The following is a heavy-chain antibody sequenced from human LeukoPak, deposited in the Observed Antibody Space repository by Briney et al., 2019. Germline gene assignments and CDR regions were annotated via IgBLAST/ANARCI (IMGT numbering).Heavy chain of an antibody. CDR2: ISSSSSYI. V-gene: IGHV3-21*01. D-gene: IGHD1-26*01. CDR3: ARVGAKKGFDY. CDR1: GFTFSSHS. Sequence: GGSLRLSRAASGFTFSSHSMIWVRQAPGKGLEWVSSISSSSSYIYYADSVKGRFTISRDNAKNSLYLQMNSLRAEDTAVYYCARVGAKKGFDYWGQGTLVTVSS. J-gene: IGHJ4*02.